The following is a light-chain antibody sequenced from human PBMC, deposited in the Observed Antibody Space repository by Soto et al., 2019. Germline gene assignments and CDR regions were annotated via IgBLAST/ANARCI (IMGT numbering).Light chain of an antibody. CDR1: QNIRSR. Sequence: DFQMTQSPSTLSGSVLGIVTMTFLASQNIRSRLAWFQQKPGKAPKLLIYDASSLESGVPSRFSGSGSGTEFTLTISSLQPDDFATYYCQQYHSYSITFGGGTKVDI. J-gene: IGKJ4*01. CDR3: QQYHSYSIT. V-gene: IGKV1-5*01. CDR2: DAS.